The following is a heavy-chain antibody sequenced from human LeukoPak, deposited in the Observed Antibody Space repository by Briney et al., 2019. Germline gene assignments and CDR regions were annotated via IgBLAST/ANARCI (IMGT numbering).Heavy chain of an antibody. J-gene: IGHJ4*02. CDR3: ARVWEDYSNYFDY. V-gene: IGHV3-53*01. CDR1: GFTVSSNY. Sequence: GGSLRLSCAASGFTVSSNYMSWVRQAPGKGLGWVSVIYSGGSTYYADSVKGRFTISRDNSKNTLYLQMNSPRAEDTAVYYCARVWEDYSNYFDYWGQGTLVTVSS. CDR2: IYSGGST. D-gene: IGHD4-11*01.